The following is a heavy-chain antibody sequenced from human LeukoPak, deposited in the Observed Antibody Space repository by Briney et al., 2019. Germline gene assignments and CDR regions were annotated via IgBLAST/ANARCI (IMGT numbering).Heavy chain of an antibody. D-gene: IGHD2-2*01. J-gene: IGHJ5*02. CDR1: GFTFSDYY. CDR3: ARDSTRFDP. CDR2: ISGSSSYT. Sequence: GGSLRLSCAASGFTFSDYYMSRIRQAPGKGLEWVSYISGSSSYTNYADSVKGRFTISRDNAKDSLYLQMNSLRAEDTAVYYCARDSTRFDPWGQGTLVTVSS. V-gene: IGHV3-11*05.